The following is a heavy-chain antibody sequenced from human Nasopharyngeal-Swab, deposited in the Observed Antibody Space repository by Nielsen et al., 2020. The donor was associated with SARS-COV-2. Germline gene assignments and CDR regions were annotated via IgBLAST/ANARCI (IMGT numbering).Heavy chain of an antibody. CDR2: IYWDDDK. CDR3: AREKYYYGSGSYYYDSSGYSGPFDY. J-gene: IGHJ4*02. D-gene: IGHD3-22*01. Sequence: WIRQPPGKALEWLVLIYWDDDKRYSPSLKSRLTITKDTSKNQVVLTMTNMDPVDTATYYCAREKYYYGSGSYYYDSSGYSGPFDYWGQGTLVTVSS. V-gene: IGHV2-5*02.